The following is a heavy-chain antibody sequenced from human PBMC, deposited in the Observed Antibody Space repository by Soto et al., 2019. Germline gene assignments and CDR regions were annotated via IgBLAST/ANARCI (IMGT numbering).Heavy chain of an antibody. Sequence: QVQLVQSGAEEMKPGASVKVSCKASGYTLTRYSIHWVRQAPGQRLEWMGWLNAGNGNTTFSQKFQGRVTITRDTSASTAYMELPGLTSEDTAVYYCAILGTYYFDNSDNYFDFWGQGTLVTVSS. J-gene: IGHJ4*02. D-gene: IGHD3-22*01. V-gene: IGHV1-3*05. CDR3: AILGTYYFDNSDNYFDF. CDR2: LNAGNGNT. CDR1: GYTLTRYS.